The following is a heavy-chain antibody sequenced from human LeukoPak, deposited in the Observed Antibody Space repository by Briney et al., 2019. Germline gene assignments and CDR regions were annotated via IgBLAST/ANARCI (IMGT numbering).Heavy chain of an antibody. CDR1: GYSFTSYW. CDR2: IYPGDSDT. Sequence: LGESLKISCKGSGYSFTSYWIGWVRQLPGKGLEWMGIIYPGDSDTRYSPSFQGQVTISADKSISTAYLQWSSLKASDTAMYYCARLIMVRGASGYYYYYMDVWGKGATVTVSS. V-gene: IGHV5-51*01. CDR3: ARLIMVRGASGYYYYYMDV. J-gene: IGHJ6*03. D-gene: IGHD3-10*01.